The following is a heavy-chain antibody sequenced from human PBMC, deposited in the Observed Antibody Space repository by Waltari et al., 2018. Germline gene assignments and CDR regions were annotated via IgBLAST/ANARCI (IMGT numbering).Heavy chain of an antibody. CDR1: GFTFSSYA. CDR3: AKGGSPSCGGDCHFDY. V-gene: IGHV3-23*04. J-gene: IGHJ4*02. CDR2: ISGRGDSA. Sequence: EVQLVESGGGSVQPGGSLRLSCAASGFTFSSYAMRWVRQAPGKGLEWVSSISGRGDSAYYADSVKGRFTISRDNSENTLYLQVNSLRAEDTAVYYCAKGGSPSCGGDCHFDYWGQGTLVTVSS. D-gene: IGHD2-21*01.